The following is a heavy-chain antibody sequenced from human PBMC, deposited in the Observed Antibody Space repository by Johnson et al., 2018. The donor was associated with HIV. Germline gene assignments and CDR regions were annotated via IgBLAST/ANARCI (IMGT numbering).Heavy chain of an antibody. CDR2: INWTGGST. J-gene: IGHJ3*02. Sequence: VQLVESGGGVVRPGGSLRLSCAASGFTFDDYGMSWVRQAPGKGLEWVSGINWTGGSTGYADSVKGRFTISRDNAKNSLYLQMNSLRAEDTALYYCARANSYGDYRAKAFDIWGQGTMVTVSS. D-gene: IGHD4-17*01. V-gene: IGHV3-20*04. CDR1: GFTFDDYG. CDR3: ARANSYGDYRAKAFDI.